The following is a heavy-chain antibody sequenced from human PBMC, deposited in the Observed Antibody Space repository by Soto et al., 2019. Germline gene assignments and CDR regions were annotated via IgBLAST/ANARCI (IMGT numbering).Heavy chain of an antibody. Sequence: QVQLVQSGAEVKMPGASVKVSCKASGYTFNFYGITWVRQAPGQGLEWMGWISGFNGNTNYAADLQGRVTMTTDTSTSTAYMELRGLRSDDTAVYYCARIGVSSGHESPDFDSWGQGTLVTVSS. CDR1: GYTFNFYG. CDR2: ISGFNGNT. D-gene: IGHD3-16*01. CDR3: ARIGVSSGHESPDFDS. V-gene: IGHV1-18*01. J-gene: IGHJ4*02.